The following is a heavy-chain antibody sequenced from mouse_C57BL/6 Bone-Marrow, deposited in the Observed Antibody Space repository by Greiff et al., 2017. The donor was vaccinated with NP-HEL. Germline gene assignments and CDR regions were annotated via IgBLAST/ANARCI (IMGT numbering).Heavy chain of an antibody. D-gene: IGHD2-4*01. CDR1: GYTFTSYT. V-gene: IGHV1-4*01. Sequence: VKLMESGAELARPGASVKMSCKASGYTFTSYTMHWVKQRPGQGLEWIGYINPSSGYTKYNQKFKDKATLTADKSSSTAYMQLSSLTSEDSAVYYCARSRYDYYFDYWGQGTTLTVSS. CDR2: INPSSGYT. J-gene: IGHJ2*01. CDR3: ARSRYDYYFDY.